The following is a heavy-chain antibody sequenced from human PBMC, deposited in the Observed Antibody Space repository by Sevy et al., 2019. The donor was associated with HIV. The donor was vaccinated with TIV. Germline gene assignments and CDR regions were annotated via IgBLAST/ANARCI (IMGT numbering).Heavy chain of an antibody. D-gene: IGHD3-3*01. CDR2: TYYRSKWYN. CDR1: GDSVSSSSVA. CDR3: ARAITIFGLTIMLDP. J-gene: IGHJ5*02. V-gene: IGHV6-1*01. Sequence: SQTLSLTCTISGDSVSSSSVAWNWIRQTPSRGLEWLGRTYYRSKWYNDYALSVKNRIIISPDTSKNQLSLQLNSVTPEDTAVYYCARAITIFGLTIMLDPWGLGTLVTVSS.